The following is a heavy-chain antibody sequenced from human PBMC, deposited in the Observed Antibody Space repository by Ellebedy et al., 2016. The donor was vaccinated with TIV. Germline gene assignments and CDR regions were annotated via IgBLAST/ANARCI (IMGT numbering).Heavy chain of an antibody. J-gene: IGHJ4*02. CDR2: IYYSGST. CDR1: GGSISSYY. CDR3: ARDRSVGWWRNFDY. Sequence: GSLRLXXTVSGGSISSYYWSWIRQPPGKGLEWIGFIYYSGSTNYNPSLKSRVTISVDTSKNQFSLKLSSVTAEDTAVYYCARDRSVGWWRNFDYWGQGTLVTVSS. V-gene: IGHV4-59*01. D-gene: IGHD2-15*01.